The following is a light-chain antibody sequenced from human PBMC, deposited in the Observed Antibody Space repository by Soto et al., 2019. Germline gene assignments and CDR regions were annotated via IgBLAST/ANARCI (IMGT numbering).Light chain of an antibody. CDR1: SSDVGGYDF. CDR2: EVI. V-gene: IGLV2-8*01. J-gene: IGLJ1*01. CDR3: SSYAGSDNLAYV. Sequence: QLVLTQPPSASGSPGQSVTISCTRTSSDVGGYDFVSWYQQHPGKAPKLIIYEVIRRPSGVPDRFSASKSGNTASLTVSGLQAEYEADYYCSSYAGSDNLAYVFGTGTKLTVL.